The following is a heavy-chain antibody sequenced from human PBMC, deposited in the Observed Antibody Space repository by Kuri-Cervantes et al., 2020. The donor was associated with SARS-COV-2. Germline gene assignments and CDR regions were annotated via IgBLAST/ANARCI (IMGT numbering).Heavy chain of an antibody. V-gene: IGHV4-34*01. CDR2: INDSGST. J-gene: IGHJ4*02. CDR3: ARGGSMIVVRRYFDY. D-gene: IGHD3-22*01. Sequence: SKTLSLTCAVYDGSFSGYSWTWIRQPPGKGLEWIGEINDSGSTNYNPSLKSRVTISVDTSKKQFSLELTSVTAADTAVYYCARGGSMIVVRRYFDYWGQGTLVTVSS. CDR1: DGSFSGYS.